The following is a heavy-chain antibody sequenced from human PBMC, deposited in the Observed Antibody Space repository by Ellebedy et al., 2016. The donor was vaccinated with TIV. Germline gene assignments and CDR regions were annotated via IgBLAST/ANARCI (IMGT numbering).Heavy chain of an antibody. D-gene: IGHD3-3*01. CDR3: ARLLRSATSNDY. J-gene: IGHJ4*02. Sequence: SETLSLTCSVSGGSISSSPYYWGWIRQSPGKGLEWIASMTYSGSTYSNPSLRGRVTISVDTSKNQFSLRLGSVTAADTAVYYCARLLRSATSNDYWGQGTLVTVSS. CDR2: MTYSGST. V-gene: IGHV4-39*01. CDR1: GGSISSSPYY.